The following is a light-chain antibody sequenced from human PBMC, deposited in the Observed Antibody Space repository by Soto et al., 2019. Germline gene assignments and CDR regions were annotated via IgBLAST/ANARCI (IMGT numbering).Light chain of an antibody. Sequence: QSALTQPASVSGSPGQSITISCTGTSSDVGGYNYVSWYQQHPGKAPKLMIYEVSNRPSGVSSRFSGSKSGNTASLTISGLQPEDEADYYCSSFTGSSTQVFGGGTKLTVL. J-gene: IGLJ3*02. CDR3: SSFTGSSTQV. V-gene: IGLV2-14*01. CDR2: EVS. CDR1: SSDVGGYNY.